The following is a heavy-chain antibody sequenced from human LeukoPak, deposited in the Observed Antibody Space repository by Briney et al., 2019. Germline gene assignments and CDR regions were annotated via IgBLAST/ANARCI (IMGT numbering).Heavy chain of an antibody. Sequence: GGSLRLSCVASGFTFSSYAMSWVRQAPGKGLEWVSGISRTGASTYYADSAKGRFTISRDNSKNTLFLQMNSLRAEDTAVYYCAKDLPQFLEWAPDYWGQGTLVTVSS. CDR1: GFTFSSYA. CDR2: ISRTGAST. V-gene: IGHV3-23*01. CDR3: AKDLPQFLEWAPDY. D-gene: IGHD3-3*01. J-gene: IGHJ4*02.